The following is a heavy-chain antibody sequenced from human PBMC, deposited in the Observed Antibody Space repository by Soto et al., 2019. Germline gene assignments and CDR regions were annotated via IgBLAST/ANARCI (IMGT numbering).Heavy chain of an antibody. J-gene: IGHJ5*02. D-gene: IGHD4-4*01. Sequence: GGSLRLSCTASGFTFSSYSMTWVRQAPGKGLEWVSSISTTSTYIYYADSVRGRFTISRDNAKNSLYLQMNSLRAEDTAVYYCARQLTIATQSTNWFDPWGQGTLVTVSS. CDR1: GFTFSSYS. CDR3: ARQLTIATQSTNWFDP. CDR2: ISTTSTYI. V-gene: IGHV3-21*01.